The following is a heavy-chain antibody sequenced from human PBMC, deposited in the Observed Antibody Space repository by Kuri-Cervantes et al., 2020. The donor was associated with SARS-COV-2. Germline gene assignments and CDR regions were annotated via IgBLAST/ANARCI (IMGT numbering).Heavy chain of an antibody. J-gene: IGHJ4*02. V-gene: IGHV4-39*01. CDR1: GGSISSSSYY. D-gene: IGHD5-18*01. Sequence: GSLRLSCTVSGGSISSSSYYWGWIRQPPGKGLEWIGGIYYSGSTYYNPSLKSRVTISVDTSKNQFSLKLSSVTAADTAVYYCASQVDTAMAFDYWGQGTLVTVSS. CDR3: ASQVDTAMAFDY. CDR2: IYYSGST.